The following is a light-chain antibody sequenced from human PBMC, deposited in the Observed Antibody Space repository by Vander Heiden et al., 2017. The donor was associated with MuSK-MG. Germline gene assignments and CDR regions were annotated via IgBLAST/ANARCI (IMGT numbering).Light chain of an antibody. CDR1: RIDVGGYNY. J-gene: IGLJ2*01. Sequence: QTALPQPASVSWSPGQSITISRTGTRIDVGGYNYLSCSRQHPRQPPQLMIYDVSNRPLGVANRFSGSKSGNTASLTISGLQAEDEADYYCTSYTSSSILVLFGGGTKLTVL. CDR3: TSYTSSSILVL. V-gene: IGLV2-14*03. CDR2: DVS.